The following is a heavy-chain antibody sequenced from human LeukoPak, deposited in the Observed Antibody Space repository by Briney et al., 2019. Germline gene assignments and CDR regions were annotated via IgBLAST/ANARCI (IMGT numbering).Heavy chain of an antibody. D-gene: IGHD1-26*01. Sequence: PSETLSLTCTVSGGSLSSYYWSWIRQPPGKGLEWIGYIFYSGSTNYNPSLKSRVTISVDTSKNQFSLKLSSVTAADTAVYYCARALRVGATGYFDYWGQGTLVTVSS. J-gene: IGHJ4*02. V-gene: IGHV4-59*01. CDR3: ARALRVGATGYFDY. CDR2: IFYSGST. CDR1: GGSLSSYY.